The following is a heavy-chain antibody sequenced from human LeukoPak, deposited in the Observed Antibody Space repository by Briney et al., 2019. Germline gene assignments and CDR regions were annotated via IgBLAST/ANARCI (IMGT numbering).Heavy chain of an antibody. CDR3: ARDISSSWYHVFPFDP. Sequence: SETLSLTCTVSGYSISSGYYWGWIRQPPGKGLEWIGSIYHSGSTYYNPSLKSRVTISVDTSKNQFSLKLSSVTAADTAVYYCARDISSSWYHVFPFDPWGQGTLVTVSS. CDR2: IYHSGST. J-gene: IGHJ5*02. CDR1: GYSISSGYY. V-gene: IGHV4-38-2*02. D-gene: IGHD6-13*01.